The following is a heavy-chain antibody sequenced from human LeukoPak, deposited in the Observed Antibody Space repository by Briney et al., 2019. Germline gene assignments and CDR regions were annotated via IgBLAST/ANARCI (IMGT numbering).Heavy chain of an antibody. D-gene: IGHD3-22*01. Sequence: KPSETLSLTCSVFDGSISNYYWSWIRQPPGKGLEWIGYAYYSGSTTYNPSLESRVTISVDTSKNQFSLKLTAVTAADTAVYYCAREFNDSAISYYFDHWGQGTLVTVSP. CDR2: AYYSGST. J-gene: IGHJ4*02. CDR3: AREFNDSAISYYFDH. CDR1: DGSISNYY. V-gene: IGHV4-59*12.